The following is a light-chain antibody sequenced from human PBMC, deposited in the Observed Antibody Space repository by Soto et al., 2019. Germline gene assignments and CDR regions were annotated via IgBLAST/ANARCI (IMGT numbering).Light chain of an antibody. Sequence: DIQMTQSPSTLSASVGDRVTITCRASQSISSWLAWYQQKPGKAPKLLLYKASTLQSGVPSRFSDSGSGTEFTLAISSLQTDDFATYYCQQYNDNWTFGQGTKVEIK. CDR2: KAS. J-gene: IGKJ1*01. CDR1: QSISSW. CDR3: QQYNDNWT. V-gene: IGKV1-5*03.